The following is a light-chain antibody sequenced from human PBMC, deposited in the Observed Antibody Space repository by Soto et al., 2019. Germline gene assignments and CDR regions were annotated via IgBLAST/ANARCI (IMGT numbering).Light chain of an antibody. Sequence: QSALTQPASVSGSPGQSITISCTGTSSDVGAYTYVSWYQQHPGKAPKLMIFEVSDRPSGVSNRFSGSKSGNTASLTISGLQAEDEAEYYCSSYTTSNTFVFGGGTKLTVL. CDR3: SSYTTSNTFV. CDR2: EVS. CDR1: SSDVGAYTY. J-gene: IGLJ2*01. V-gene: IGLV2-14*01.